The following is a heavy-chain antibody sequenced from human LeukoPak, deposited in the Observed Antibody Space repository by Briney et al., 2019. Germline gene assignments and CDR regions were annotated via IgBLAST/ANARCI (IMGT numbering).Heavy chain of an antibody. CDR3: ATVLLGAFDI. J-gene: IGHJ3*02. Sequence: GGSLRLSCAGSGFTFSSYAMSWVRQAPGKGLEWVSYISSSSSYTNYADSVKGRFTISRDNAKNSLYLQMNSLRAEDTAVYYCATVLLGAFDIWGQGTMVTVSS. D-gene: IGHD2-21*01. CDR1: GFTFSSYA. V-gene: IGHV3-21*01. CDR2: ISSSSSYT.